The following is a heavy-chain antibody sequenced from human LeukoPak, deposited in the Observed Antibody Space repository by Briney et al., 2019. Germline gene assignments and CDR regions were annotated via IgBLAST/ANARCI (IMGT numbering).Heavy chain of an antibody. CDR2: IYSGGST. Sequence: PGGSLRLSCAASGFTVSSNYMSWVRQAPGKGLEWVSVIYSGGSTYYADSVKGRFTISRDNSKNTLYLQMNGLRAEDTAVYYCASVYTAGPSPHLDYWGQGTLVTVSS. CDR3: ASVYTAGPSPHLDY. J-gene: IGHJ4*02. V-gene: IGHV3-53*01. D-gene: IGHD5-18*01. CDR1: GFTVSSNY.